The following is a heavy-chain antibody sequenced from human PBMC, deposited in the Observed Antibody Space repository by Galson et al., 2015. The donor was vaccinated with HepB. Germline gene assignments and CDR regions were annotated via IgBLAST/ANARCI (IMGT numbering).Heavy chain of an antibody. D-gene: IGHD3-10*01. CDR2: IFKNGRI. J-gene: IGHJ4*02. Sequence: SLRLSCAASGFTFSNAWMSWVRQAPGKGLEWVSVIFKNGRIFHTDSVKGRFSSSRDDSKNTVYLQMNSLRDEDTSVYYCAKFYGADLLWFGELWDWGQGTLVTVSS. V-gene: IGHV3-53*01. CDR1: GFTFSNAW. CDR3: AKFYGADLLWFGELWD.